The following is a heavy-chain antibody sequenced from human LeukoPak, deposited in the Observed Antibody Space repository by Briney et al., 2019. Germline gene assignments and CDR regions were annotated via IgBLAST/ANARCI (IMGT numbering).Heavy chain of an antibody. V-gene: IGHV4-31*03. CDR2: ISYRGNT. CDR1: GGSISSGGYY. Sequence: SETLSLTCTVSGGSISSGGYYWSWLRQHPGTGLEWVGYISYRGNTYYNPSLRSRLTISVDTSQNQFSLKLSSVTAADTAVYYCAALYGDYGVIDYWGQGTLVTVSS. J-gene: IGHJ4*02. CDR3: AALYGDYGVIDY. D-gene: IGHD4-17*01.